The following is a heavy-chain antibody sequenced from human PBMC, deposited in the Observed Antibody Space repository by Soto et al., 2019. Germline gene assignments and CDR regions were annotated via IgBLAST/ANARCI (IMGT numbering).Heavy chain of an antibody. CDR2: ISAYNGNT. CDR1: GYTFTSYG. CDR3: ARHLPPSSSWFLDYYFDY. Sequence: ASVKVSCKASGYTFTSYGISWVRQAPGQGLEWMGWISAYNGNTNYAQKLQGRATMTTDTSTSTAYMELRSLRSDDTAVYYCARHLPPSSSWFLDYYFDYWGQGTLVTVSS. D-gene: IGHD6-13*01. J-gene: IGHJ4*02. V-gene: IGHV1-18*01.